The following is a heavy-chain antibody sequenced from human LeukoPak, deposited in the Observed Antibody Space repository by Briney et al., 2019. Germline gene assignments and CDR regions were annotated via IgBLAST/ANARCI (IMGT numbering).Heavy chain of an antibody. V-gene: IGHV1-18*01. CDR1: GYTFTSYG. CDR2: ISAYNGNT. CDR3: ARESQTLPLFDY. J-gene: IGHJ4*02. Sequence: ASVKVSCKASGYTFTSYGISWVRQAPGQGLEWMGRISAYNGNTNYAQKLQGRVTMTRDTSTSTVYMELSSLRSEDTAVYYCARESQTLPLFDYWGQGTLVTVSS.